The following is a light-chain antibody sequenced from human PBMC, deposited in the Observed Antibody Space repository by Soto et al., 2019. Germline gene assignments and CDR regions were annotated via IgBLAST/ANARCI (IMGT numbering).Light chain of an antibody. V-gene: IGKV3D-20*02. CDR2: GAS. Sequence: EIVLTQSPATLSLSPGERSTLSCSASQSVSSSYLAWYQQKPGQAPRLLIYGASSRATGIPDRFSGSGSGTDFTLTISSLEPEDFAVYYCQQLTDWPPQWTFGQGTKVDIK. J-gene: IGKJ1*01. CDR1: QSVSSSY. CDR3: QQLTDWPPQWT.